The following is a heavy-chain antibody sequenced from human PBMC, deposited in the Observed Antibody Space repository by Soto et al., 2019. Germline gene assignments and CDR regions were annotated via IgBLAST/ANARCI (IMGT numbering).Heavy chain of an antibody. CDR2: IIPIFGTA. V-gene: IGHV1-69*06. Sequence: GASVKVSCKASGGTFSSYAISWVRQAPGQGLEWMGGIIPIFGTANYAQKFQGRVTITAHKSTSTAYMELSSLRSEDTAVYYCARVIVAVAYGRGQCYFDYCYQRTLGTGSS. CDR3: ARVIVAVAYGRGQCYFDY. D-gene: IGHD6-19*01. J-gene: IGHJ4*03. CDR1: GGTFSSYA.